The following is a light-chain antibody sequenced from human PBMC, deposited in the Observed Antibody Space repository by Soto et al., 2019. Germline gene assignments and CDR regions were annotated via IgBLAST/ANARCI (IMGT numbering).Light chain of an antibody. Sequence: EIVMTQSPATLSVSPGERATLSCRASQSVNSNLAWYQQKPGQAPRLLIYGASTRATGIPARFSGSGSGTEFTLTISSLQSEDFAVYYCQQYNNWTWTFGKGTKVDIK. V-gene: IGKV3-15*01. CDR2: GAS. CDR1: QSVNSN. J-gene: IGKJ1*01. CDR3: QQYNNWTWT.